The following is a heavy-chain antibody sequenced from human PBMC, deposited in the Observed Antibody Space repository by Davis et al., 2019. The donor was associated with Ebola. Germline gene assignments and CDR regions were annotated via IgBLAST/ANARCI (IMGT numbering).Heavy chain of an antibody. CDR1: GYAFTSYD. J-gene: IGHJ6*02. D-gene: IGHD1-14*01. CDR2: MNPNSGNT. CDR3: ARSGVRGYYNGMDV. Sequence: AASVKVSCKASGYAFTSYDINWVQQATGQGLEWMGWMNPNSGNTGYVERFQGRVTMSRNTSISTAYMELSSLRSEDTAVYYCARSGVRGYYNGMDVWGQGTTVTVSS. V-gene: IGHV1-8*01.